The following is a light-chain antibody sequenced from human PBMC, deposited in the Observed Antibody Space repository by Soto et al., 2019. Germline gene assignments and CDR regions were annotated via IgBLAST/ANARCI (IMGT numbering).Light chain of an antibody. CDR3: QQVKSYPST. V-gene: IGKV1-9*01. J-gene: IGKJ4*01. CDR1: QDISSS. CDR2: GAS. Sequence: IQLTQSPSSLSASVGDRVTITCRASQDISSSLAWYQQKPGKAPKLLIYGASILQSGVPSGFGSSGFGTDFTLTISSLRAEDFATYFCQQVKSYPSTFGGGTRVEI.